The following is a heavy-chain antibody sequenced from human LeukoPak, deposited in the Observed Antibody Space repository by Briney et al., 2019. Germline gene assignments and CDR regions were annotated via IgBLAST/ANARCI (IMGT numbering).Heavy chain of an antibody. V-gene: IGHV1-8*02. CDR3: ARTGMGGNVWIDS. CDR1: GYTFKNYD. Sequence: GASVKVSCKASGYTFKNYDINWVRQATGQGLEWMGWMNPNSGNTGFAQKFQDRVSMTRDTSISTAYMELTALTSADTAIFYCARTGMGGNVWIDSWGQGTLVTVSS. J-gene: IGHJ5*01. D-gene: IGHD1-26*01. CDR2: MNPNSGNT.